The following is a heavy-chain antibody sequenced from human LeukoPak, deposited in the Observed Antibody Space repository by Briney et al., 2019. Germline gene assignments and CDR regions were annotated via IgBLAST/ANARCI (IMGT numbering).Heavy chain of an antibody. J-gene: IGHJ4*02. D-gene: IGHD4-17*01. CDR2: INHSGST. CDR3: ARVWAVTKTQDY. V-gene: IGHV4-34*01. Sequence: SETLSPTCAVYGGSFSNYYWSWIRQPPGKGLEWIGEINHSGSTNYNPSLKSRVTISVDTSKNQFSLKLSSVTAADTAVYYCARVWAVTKTQDYWGQGTLVTVSS. CDR1: GGSFSNYY.